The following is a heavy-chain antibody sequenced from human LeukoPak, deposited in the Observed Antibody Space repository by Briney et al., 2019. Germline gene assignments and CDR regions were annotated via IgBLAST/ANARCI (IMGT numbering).Heavy chain of an antibody. CDR1: GFTFSSYS. CDR3: ARLSNSIVVAIDY. J-gene: IGHJ4*02. CDR2: ISSSSSSYI. D-gene: IGHD2-21*01. Sequence: GGSLRLSCAASGFTFSSYSMNWVRQAPGKGLEWVSSISSSSSSYIYYADSVKGRFTISRDNAKNSLYLQMNSLRAEDTAVYYCARLSNSIVVAIDYWGQGTLVTVSS. V-gene: IGHV3-21*01.